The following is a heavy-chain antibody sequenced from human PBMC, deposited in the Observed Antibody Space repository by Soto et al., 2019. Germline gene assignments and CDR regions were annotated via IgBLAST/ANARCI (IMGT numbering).Heavy chain of an antibody. CDR3: ARGGDPDY. CDR1: ESTVSRDW. D-gene: IGHD2-21*02. J-gene: IGHJ4*02. Sequence: EVHLVESGGGLVQTGGSLRLSCAIFESTVSRDWMNWVRQAPGKGLEWVAHINQDGSEKYYVDSVKGRFTISRDNAKKSLYLQMNNLRAEDTAVYYCARGGDPDYWGQGTLVTVSS. CDR2: INQDGSEK. V-gene: IGHV3-7*01.